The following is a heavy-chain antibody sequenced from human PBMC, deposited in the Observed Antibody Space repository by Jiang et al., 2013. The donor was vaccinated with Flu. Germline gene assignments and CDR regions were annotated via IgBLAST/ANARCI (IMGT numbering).Heavy chain of an antibody. CDR3: AQFDYDSSGYPPY. CDR1: SISSSNW. V-gene: IGHV4-4*02. CDR2: IYHSGST. Sequence: SISSSNWWSWVRQPPGKGLEWIGEIYHSGSTNYNPSLKSRVTISVDKSKNQFSLKLSSVTAADTAVYYCAQFDYDSSGYPPYWGQGTLVTVSS. J-gene: IGHJ4*02. D-gene: IGHD3-22*01.